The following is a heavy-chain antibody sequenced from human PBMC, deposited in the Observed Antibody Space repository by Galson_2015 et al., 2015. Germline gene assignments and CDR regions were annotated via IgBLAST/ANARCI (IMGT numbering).Heavy chain of an antibody. CDR2: INAGNGNT. D-gene: IGHD3-10*01. CDR3: ARDRELWFGVGSDAFDI. CDR1: GYTFTSYA. J-gene: IGHJ3*02. Sequence: SVKVSCKASGYTFTSYAMYWVRQAPGQRLEWMGWINAGNGNTKYSQKFQGRVTITRDTSASTAYMELSSLRSEDTAVYYCARDRELWFGVGSDAFDIWGQGTMVTVSS. V-gene: IGHV1-3*01.